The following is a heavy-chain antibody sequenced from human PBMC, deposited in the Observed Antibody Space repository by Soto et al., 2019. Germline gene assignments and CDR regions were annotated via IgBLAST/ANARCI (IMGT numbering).Heavy chain of an antibody. Sequence: KLSETLSLTCAVYGGSFSGYYWSWIRQPPGKGLEWIGEINHSGSTSYNPSLKSRVTISVDTSKNQFSLKLSSVTAADTAVYYCATRLWFGERWGQGTLVTVSS. CDR3: ATRLWFGER. D-gene: IGHD3-10*01. CDR2: INHSGST. J-gene: IGHJ4*02. CDR1: GGSFSGYY. V-gene: IGHV4-34*01.